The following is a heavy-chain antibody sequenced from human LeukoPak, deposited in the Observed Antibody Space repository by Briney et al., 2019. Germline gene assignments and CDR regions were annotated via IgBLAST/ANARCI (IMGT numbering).Heavy chain of an antibody. CDR3: ARDRDDFWSGYYIPGFDY. CDR1: GGSISSYY. J-gene: IGHJ4*02. D-gene: IGHD3-3*01. Sequence: MPSETLSLTCTVPGGSISSYYWSWIRQPPGKGLEWIGYIYYSGITNYNPSLKSRVTISVDTSKIHFSLKLSSVTAADTAVYYCARDRDDFWSGYYIPGFDYWGQGTLVTVSS. V-gene: IGHV4-59*01. CDR2: IYYSGIT.